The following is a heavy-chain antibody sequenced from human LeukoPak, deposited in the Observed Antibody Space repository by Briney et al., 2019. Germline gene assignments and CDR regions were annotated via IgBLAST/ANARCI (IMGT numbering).Heavy chain of an antibody. Sequence: PGRSLRLSCAASGFTFSTYAMHWVRQAPGKGLEWVATISYDGTNNYYADSVKGRFTISRDNAKNSLYLQMNGLRAEDTAVYYCARGLCGGDCYDYWGQGTLVTVSS. D-gene: IGHD2-21*01. V-gene: IGHV3-30-3*01. CDR1: GFTFSTYA. J-gene: IGHJ4*02. CDR2: ISYDGTNN. CDR3: ARGLCGGDCYDY.